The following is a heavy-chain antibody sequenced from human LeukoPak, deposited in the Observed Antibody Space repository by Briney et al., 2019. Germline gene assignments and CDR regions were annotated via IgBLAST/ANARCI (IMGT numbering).Heavy chain of an antibody. D-gene: IGHD3-10*01. V-gene: IGHV3-23*01. CDR1: GFQFDNYP. CDR3: ATKDAAGNYDSGNYGTAGYFEY. CDR2: ISGSGDKT. Sequence: GGSLRLSCAASGFQFDNYPVAWVRRAPGKGLEWVSGISGSGDKTYYAHSVRGRVTISRDNSQNTAYLQMNSLRVDDTALYFCATKDAAGNYDSGNYGTAGYFEYWGQGSLVTVSS. J-gene: IGHJ4*02.